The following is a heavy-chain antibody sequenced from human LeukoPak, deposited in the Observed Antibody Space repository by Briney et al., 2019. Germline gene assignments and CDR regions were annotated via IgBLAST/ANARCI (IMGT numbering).Heavy chain of an antibody. CDR3: APRVGWELPTAFDY. D-gene: IGHD1-26*01. CDR1: GFTSSSYA. J-gene: IGHJ4*02. Sequence: GGSLRLSCAASGFTSSSYAMSWVRQAPGKGLEWVSAISGSGGSTYYADSVKGRFTISRDNSKNTLYLQMNSLRAEDTAVYYCAPRVGWELPTAFDYWGQGTLVTVSS. V-gene: IGHV3-23*01. CDR2: ISGSGGST.